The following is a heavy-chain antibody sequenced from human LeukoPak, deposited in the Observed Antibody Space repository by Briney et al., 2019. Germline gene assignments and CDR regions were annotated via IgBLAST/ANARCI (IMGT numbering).Heavy chain of an antibody. J-gene: IGHJ4*02. CDR3: ARVVRQLEPFDY. D-gene: IGHD1-1*01. V-gene: IGHV1-18*01. Sequence: ASVKVPCKASGYTFTSYGISWVRQAPGQGLEWMGWISAYNGNTNYAQKLQGRVTMTTDTSTSTAYMELRSLRSDDTAVYYCARVVRQLEPFDYWGQGTLVTVSS. CDR2: ISAYNGNT. CDR1: GYTFTSYG.